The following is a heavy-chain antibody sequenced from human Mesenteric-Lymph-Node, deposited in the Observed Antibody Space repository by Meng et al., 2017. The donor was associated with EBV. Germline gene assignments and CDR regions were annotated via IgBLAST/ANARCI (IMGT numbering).Heavy chain of an antibody. Sequence: SGPGLVKPSETLSLTCIVSSGSMSSNNNYWGWIRQPPGKGLEWIGSIYYRGDTHYNPSLRSRVTISVDTSKNQFSLKLSSVTAADTAVYYCARVATYSDSSGYAIDYWGQGTLVTVSS. CDR1: SGSMSSNNNY. CDR3: ARVATYSDSSGYAIDY. V-gene: IGHV4-39*07. J-gene: IGHJ4*02. CDR2: IYYRGDT. D-gene: IGHD3-22*01.